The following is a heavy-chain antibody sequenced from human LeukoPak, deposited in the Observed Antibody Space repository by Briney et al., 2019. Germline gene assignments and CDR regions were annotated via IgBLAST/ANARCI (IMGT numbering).Heavy chain of an antibody. V-gene: IGHV1-69*05. CDR3: ARKDSSGWSMTFDI. CDR1: GGTLSSYA. D-gene: IGHD6-19*01. Sequence: SVKVSCKASGGTLSSYAISWVRQAPGQGLEWMGGIIPIFGTANYAQKFQGRVTITTDESTSTAYMELSSLRSEDTAVYYCARKDSSGWSMTFDIWGQGTMVTVSS. J-gene: IGHJ3*02. CDR2: IIPIFGTA.